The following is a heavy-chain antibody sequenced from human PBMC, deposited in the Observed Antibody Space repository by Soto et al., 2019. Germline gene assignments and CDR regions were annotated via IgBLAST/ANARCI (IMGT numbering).Heavy chain of an antibody. V-gene: IGHV3-48*01. CDR2: IISSSTTI. CDR1: GFTFSTYS. CDR3: AKKVPGSNPLDS. D-gene: IGHD1-1*01. Sequence: GGSLRLSCAASGFTFSTYSMNWVRQAPGKGLEWVSYIISSSTTIFYTDSVKGRFTISRDNAKNTLYLQMNSLRAEDTAVYYCAKKVPGSNPLDSWGQGALVTVSS. J-gene: IGHJ4*02.